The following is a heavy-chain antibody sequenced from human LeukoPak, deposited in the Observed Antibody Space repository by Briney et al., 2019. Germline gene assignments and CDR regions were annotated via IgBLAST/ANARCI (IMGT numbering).Heavy chain of an antibody. V-gene: IGHV1-69*13. CDR3: ARVDYYDSSGPNFDY. Sequence: ASVKVSCKASGGTFSSYAISWVRQAPGQGLGWMGGIIPIFGTANYAQKFQGRVTITADESTSTAYMELSSLRSEDTAVYYCARVDYYDSSGPNFDYWGQGTLVTVSS. CDR2: IIPIFGTA. D-gene: IGHD3-22*01. J-gene: IGHJ4*02. CDR1: GGTFSSYA.